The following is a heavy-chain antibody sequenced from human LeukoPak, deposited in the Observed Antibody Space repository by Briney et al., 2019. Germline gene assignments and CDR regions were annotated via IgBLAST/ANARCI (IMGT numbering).Heavy chain of an antibody. CDR3: AKDPEGCSGGSCYSSYYYTDV. J-gene: IGHJ6*03. CDR2: ISYDGSNK. CDR1: GFTFSSYV. Sequence: GGSLRLSCAASGFTFSSYVMHWVRRAPGKGLEWVAVISYDGSNKYYADSVKGRFTISRDNSKNTLYLQMNSLRAEDTAVYYCAKDPEGCSGGSCYSSYYYTDVWGKGTTVTISS. D-gene: IGHD2-15*01. V-gene: IGHV3-30*04.